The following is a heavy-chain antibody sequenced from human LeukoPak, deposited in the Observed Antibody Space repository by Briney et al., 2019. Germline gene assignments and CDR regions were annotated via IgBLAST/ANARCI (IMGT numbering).Heavy chain of an antibody. Sequence: SQTLSLTCAISGDIVSSNSAAWNWIRQSPSRGLEWLGRTYYRSKWYTYYAVSVKSRISINRDTSKNQFTLQLNSVTPEDTAVYYCARSTGPIDYWGQGTLVTVSS. CDR2: TYYRSKWYT. CDR1: GDIVSSNSAA. D-gene: IGHD1-1*01. J-gene: IGHJ4*02. V-gene: IGHV6-1*01. CDR3: ARSTGPIDY.